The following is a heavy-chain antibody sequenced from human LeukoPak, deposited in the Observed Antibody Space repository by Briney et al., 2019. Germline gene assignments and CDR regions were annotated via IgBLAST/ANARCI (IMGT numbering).Heavy chain of an antibody. J-gene: IGHJ6*03. CDR3: AKDGGGYYPSYYYYMDV. CDR2: IRYDGGNK. V-gene: IGHV3-30*02. Sequence: GGSLRLSCAASGFTFSSYGMHWVRQAPGKGLEWVAFIRYDGGNKYYADSVKGRFTISRDNSKNTLYLQMNSLRAEDTAVYYCAKDGGGYYPSYYYYMDVWGKGTTVTISS. D-gene: IGHD3-22*01. CDR1: GFTFSSYG.